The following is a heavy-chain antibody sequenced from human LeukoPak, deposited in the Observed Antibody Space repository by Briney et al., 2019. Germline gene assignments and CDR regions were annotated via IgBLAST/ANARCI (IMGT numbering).Heavy chain of an antibody. CDR1: GFTFSSYS. CDR2: ISSSSSYI. V-gene: IGHV3-21*01. D-gene: IGHD3-22*01. CDR3: ARHPKKYYYDSSGYDKEFDY. J-gene: IGHJ4*02. Sequence: GGSLRLSCAASGFTFSSYSMNWVRQAPGKGLEWVSSISSSSSYIFYADSVKDRFTISRDNAKNSLYLQMNSLRAEDTAVYYCARHPKKYYYDSSGYDKEFDYWGQGTLVTVSS.